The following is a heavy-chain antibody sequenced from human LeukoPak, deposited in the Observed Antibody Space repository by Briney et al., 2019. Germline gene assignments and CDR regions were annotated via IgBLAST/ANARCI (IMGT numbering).Heavy chain of an antibody. J-gene: IGHJ3*02. CDR3: ARVPYCGGDCYSGAFDI. V-gene: IGHV3-30*04. Sequence: GGSLRLSCAASGFTFSSYAMHWVRQAPGKGLEWVAVISYDGSNKYYADSVKGRFTISRDNSKNTLYLQMNSLRAEDTAVYYCARVPYCGGDCYSGAFDIWGQGTMVTVSS. D-gene: IGHD2-21*02. CDR1: GFTFSSYA. CDR2: ISYDGSNK.